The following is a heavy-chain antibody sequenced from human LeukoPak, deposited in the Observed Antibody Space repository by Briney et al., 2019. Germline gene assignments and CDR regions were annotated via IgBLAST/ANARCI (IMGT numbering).Heavy chain of an antibody. J-gene: IGHJ4*02. CDR3: ATKYFDSSGYYGY. V-gene: IGHV3-23*01. Sequence: GGSLRLSCAASGFTFSSYAMSWFRQAPGKGLEWVSGIGDSGGSTDYAGSVKGRFTISRDNSKNTLYLQMNSLRAEDTAVYYCATKYFDSSGYYGYWGQGTLVTVSS. D-gene: IGHD3-22*01. CDR2: IGDSGGST. CDR1: GFTFSSYA.